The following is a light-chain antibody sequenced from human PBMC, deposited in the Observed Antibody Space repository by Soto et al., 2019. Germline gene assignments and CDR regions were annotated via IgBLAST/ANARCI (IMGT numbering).Light chain of an antibody. V-gene: IGKV1-9*01. J-gene: IGKJ4*01. CDR1: QGSSSY. CDR3: QQPNSSSLT. CDR2: AAS. Sequence: IQLTQSPSSLSASVGDRVTINCRASQGSSSYLASYQQKPWKAPKLLIYAASTLQSGVPSRFSGSGSVTDFTITISILQPDHFATYCYQQPNSSSLTFCGANKGEIK.